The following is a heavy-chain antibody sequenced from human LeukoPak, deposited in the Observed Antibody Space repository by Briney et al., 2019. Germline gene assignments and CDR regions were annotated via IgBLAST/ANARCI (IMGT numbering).Heavy chain of an antibody. CDR3: ARGYAPFDP. J-gene: IGHJ5*02. V-gene: IGHV4-31*03. CDR1: GGSISSGGHY. Sequence: SETLSLTCTVSGGSISSGGHYWSWIRQHPGKGLEWLGYIYDSGSTYYNPSLKSRLTISMDTSKDQFSLKLTSVTAADTAVYYCARGYAPFDPWGQGTLISVSS. D-gene: IGHD5-12*01. CDR2: IYDSGST.